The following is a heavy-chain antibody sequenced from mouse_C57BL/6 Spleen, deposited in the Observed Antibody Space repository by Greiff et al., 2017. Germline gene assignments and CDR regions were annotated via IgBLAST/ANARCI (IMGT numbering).Heavy chain of an antibody. Sequence: EVQLVESGGGLVKPGGSLKLSCAASGFTFSSYAMSWVRQTPEKRLEWVATISDGGSYTYYPDNVKGRFTISRDNAKNNLYLQMSHLKSEDTAMYYCARVYRKLGEDAMDYWGQGTSVTVSS. CDR3: ARVYRKLGEDAMDY. J-gene: IGHJ4*01. CDR2: ISDGGSYT. D-gene: IGHD4-1*01. V-gene: IGHV5-4*01. CDR1: GFTFSSYA.